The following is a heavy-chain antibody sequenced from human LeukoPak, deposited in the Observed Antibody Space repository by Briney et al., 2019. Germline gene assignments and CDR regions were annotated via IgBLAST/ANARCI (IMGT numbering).Heavy chain of an antibody. D-gene: IGHD6-6*01. CDR2: IIPIFGTA. J-gene: IGHJ3*02. CDR3: ARVRGEYSSSSGAFDI. V-gene: IGHV1-69*13. CDR1: GGTFSSYA. Sequence: SVKVSCRASGGTFSSYAISWVRQAPGQGLEWMGGIIPIFGTANYAQKFQGRVTITADESTSTAYMELSSLRSEDTAVYYCARVRGEYSSSSGAFDIWGQGTMVTVSS.